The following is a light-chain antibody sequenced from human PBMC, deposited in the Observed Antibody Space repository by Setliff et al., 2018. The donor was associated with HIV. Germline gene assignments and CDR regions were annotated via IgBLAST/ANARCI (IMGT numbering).Light chain of an antibody. CDR2: GVG. Sequence: QSVLTQPASVSGSPGQSITISCTGTSSDVGGDNYVSWYQQHPGKAPKVTIYGVGKRPSGVPDRFSGSKSGNTASLTISGLQAEDEADYYCCSYAGSFTYVFGSGTKVTVL. CDR3: CSYAGSFTYV. V-gene: IGLV2-11*01. J-gene: IGLJ1*01. CDR1: SSDVGGDNY.